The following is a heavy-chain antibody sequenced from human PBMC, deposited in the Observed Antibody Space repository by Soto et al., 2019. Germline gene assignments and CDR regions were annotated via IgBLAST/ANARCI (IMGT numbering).Heavy chain of an antibody. J-gene: IGHJ6*02. CDR3: ARVMGMVAKKYYYGMDV. Sequence: EVQLVESGGGLVQPGGSLRLSCAASGFTFSSYDMHWVRQATGKGLEWVSAIGTAGDTYYPGSVKGRFTISRENAKNSLYLQMNSLRAGDTDVYYCARVMGMVAKKYYYGMDVWGQGTTVTVSS. D-gene: IGHD5-12*01. CDR1: GFTFSSYD. V-gene: IGHV3-13*01. CDR2: IGTAGDT.